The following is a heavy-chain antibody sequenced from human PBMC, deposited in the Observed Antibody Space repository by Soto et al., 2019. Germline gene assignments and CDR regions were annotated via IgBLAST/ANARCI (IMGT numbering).Heavy chain of an antibody. D-gene: IGHD2-2*01. CDR1: GYTFTSYG. CDR3: ARDFGVVVPAATFDY. J-gene: IGHJ4*02. CDR2: ISAYNGNT. Sequence: ASVKVSCKASGYTFTSYGISWVRQAPGQGLEWMGWISAYNGNTNYAQKLQGRVTMTTDTSTSTAYMELRSLRSGNTAVYYCARDFGVVVPAATFDYWGQGTLVTVSS. V-gene: IGHV1-18*01.